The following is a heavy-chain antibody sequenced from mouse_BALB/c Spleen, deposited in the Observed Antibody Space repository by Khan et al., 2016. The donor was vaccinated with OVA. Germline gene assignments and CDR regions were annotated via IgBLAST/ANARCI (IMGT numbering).Heavy chain of an antibody. CDR3: TRYGYLFAY. Sequence: VRLQQSGTVLARPGTSVKMSCKASGYTFTSYWMHWVKQRPGQGLEWIGAIYPGNSDTSYNQKFKGKAKLTAVTSTSTAYMELSSLTNEVSAVYYCTRYGYLFAYWGQGTLVTVSA. CDR2: IYPGNSDT. D-gene: IGHD2-2*01. J-gene: IGHJ3*01. V-gene: IGHV1-5*01. CDR1: GYTFTSYW.